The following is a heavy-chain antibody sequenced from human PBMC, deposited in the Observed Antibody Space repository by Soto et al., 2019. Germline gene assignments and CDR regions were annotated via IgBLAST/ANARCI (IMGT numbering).Heavy chain of an antibody. CDR2: IDPSDSYT. D-gene: IGHD6-19*01. V-gene: IGHV5-10-1*01. CDR1: GYSFTSYW. J-gene: IGHJ4*02. CDR3: ARIPSIAVAGFYFDY. Sequence: GESLKISCKGSGYSFTSYWISWVRQMPGKGLEWMGRIDPSDSYTNYSPSFQGHVTISADKSTSTAYLQWSSLKASDTAMYYCARIPSIAVAGFYFDYWGQGTLVTVSS.